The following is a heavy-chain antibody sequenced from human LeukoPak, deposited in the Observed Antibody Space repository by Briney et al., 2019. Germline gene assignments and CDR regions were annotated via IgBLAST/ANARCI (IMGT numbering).Heavy chain of an antibody. CDR3: ARDSDSYSGSFDFDY. CDR1: GGSISSYY. D-gene: IGHD1-26*01. Sequence: SETLSLXCTVSGGSISSYYWSWIRQPPGKGLEWIGYIYYSGSTNYNPSLKSRVTISVDTSKNQFSLKLSSVAAADTAVYYCARDSDSYSGSFDFDYWGQGTLVTVSS. J-gene: IGHJ4*02. CDR2: IYYSGST. V-gene: IGHV4-59*01.